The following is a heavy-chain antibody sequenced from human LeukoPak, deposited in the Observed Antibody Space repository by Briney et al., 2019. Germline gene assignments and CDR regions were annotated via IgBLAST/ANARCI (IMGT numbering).Heavy chain of an antibody. CDR2: IYPGDSDT. D-gene: IGHD3-22*01. CDR1: GYSFTSYW. V-gene: IGHV5-51*01. CDR3: ARQYYYDSSGNEAFDI. J-gene: IGHJ3*02. Sequence: GESLKISCEGSGYSFTSYWIGWVRQMPGKGLEWMGIIYPGDSDTRYSPSFQGQVTISADKSISTAYLQWSSLKASDTAMYYCARQYYYDSSGNEAFDIWGQGTMVTVSS.